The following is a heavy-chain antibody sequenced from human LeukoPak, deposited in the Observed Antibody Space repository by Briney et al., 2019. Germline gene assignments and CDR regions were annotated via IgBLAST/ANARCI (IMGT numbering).Heavy chain of an antibody. CDR1: GFAFSNYH. J-gene: IGHJ3*02. CDR2: INLNGGET. CDR3: AKGEQHLGHDAFDI. D-gene: IGHD6-13*01. Sequence: GGSLRLSCAASGFAFSNYHLSWVRQAPGKGLEWVSGINLNGGETFYASSVRGRFAISRDNSKNTLYLQLNSLRADDTALYFSAKGEQHLGHDAFDIWGQGAMVTVSS. V-gene: IGHV3-23*01.